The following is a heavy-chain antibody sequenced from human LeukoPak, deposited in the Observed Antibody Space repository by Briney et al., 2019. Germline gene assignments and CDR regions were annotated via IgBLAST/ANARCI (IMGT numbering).Heavy chain of an antibody. Sequence: SETLSLTCAVSGGSISSGGYSWSWIRQPPGKGLEWIGYIYHSGSTYYNPSLKSRVTISVDRSKNQFSLKLSSVTAADTAVYYCARGVPSYDCVWGNYRFDYWGQGTLVTVSS. V-gene: IGHV4-30-2*01. CDR1: GGSISSGGYS. CDR2: IYHSGST. D-gene: IGHD3-16*02. J-gene: IGHJ4*02. CDR3: ARGVPSYDCVWGNYRFDY.